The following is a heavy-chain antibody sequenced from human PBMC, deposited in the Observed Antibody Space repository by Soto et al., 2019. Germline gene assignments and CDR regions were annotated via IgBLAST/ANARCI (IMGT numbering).Heavy chain of an antibody. CDR2: IIPIFGTA. Sequence: GASVKVSCKASGGTFSSYAISWVRQAPGQGLEWMGGIIPIFGTANYAQKFQGRVTITADESTSTAYMELSSLRSEDTAVYYCARHNERGLLAIFGVADYYYGMDVWGQGTTVTVSS. J-gene: IGHJ6*02. CDR1: GGTFSSYA. D-gene: IGHD3-3*01. CDR3: ARHNERGLLAIFGVADYYYGMDV. V-gene: IGHV1-69*13.